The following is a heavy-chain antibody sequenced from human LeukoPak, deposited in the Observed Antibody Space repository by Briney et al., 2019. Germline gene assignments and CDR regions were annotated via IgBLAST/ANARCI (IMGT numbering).Heavy chain of an antibody. V-gene: IGHV3-7*01. CDR2: IQEDGSEK. Sequence: PGGSLRLSCTAAGFTFNKYFMTWVRQAPGEGLEWVANIQEDGSEKNLLDSVKGRFTVSRDNAKNTLYLQMNSLRAEDTAVYYCARDADPITIFGVQWYYYYGMDVWGQGTTVTVSS. D-gene: IGHD3-3*01. J-gene: IGHJ6*02. CDR1: GFTFNKYF. CDR3: ARDADPITIFGVQWYYYYGMDV.